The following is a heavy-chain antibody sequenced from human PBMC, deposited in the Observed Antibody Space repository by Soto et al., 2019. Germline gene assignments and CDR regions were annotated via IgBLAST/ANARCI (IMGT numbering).Heavy chain of an antibody. J-gene: IGHJ3*02. Sequence: ASVKVSCKXSGYTFTSYYMHWVRQAPGQGLEWMGIINPSGGSTSYAQKFQGRVTMTRDTSTSTVYMELSSLRSEDTAVYYCARDRRIVGATIDAFDIWGQGTMVT. V-gene: IGHV1-46*01. CDR2: INPSGGST. CDR1: GYTFTSYY. D-gene: IGHD1-26*01. CDR3: ARDRRIVGATIDAFDI.